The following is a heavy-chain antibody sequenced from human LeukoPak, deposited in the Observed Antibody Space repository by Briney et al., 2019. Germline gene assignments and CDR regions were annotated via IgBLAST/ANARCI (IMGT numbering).Heavy chain of an antibody. V-gene: IGHV1-18*01. CDR2: ISAYNGNT. Sequence: ASVKVSFKASGYTFSSYGISWVRQAPGQGLEWMGWISAYNGNTNYAQNLQGRVTMTTDTSTSTAYMELRSLRPDDTAVYYCARDSSIVWSDYWGQGTLVTVSS. CDR1: GYTFSSYG. CDR3: ARDSSIVWSDY. J-gene: IGHJ4*02. D-gene: IGHD1-1*01.